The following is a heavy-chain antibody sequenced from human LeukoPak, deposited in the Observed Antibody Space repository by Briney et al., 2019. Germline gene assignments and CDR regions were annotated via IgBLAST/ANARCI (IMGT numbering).Heavy chain of an antibody. CDR2: IKQDGSEK. D-gene: IGHD2-2*01. Sequence: GGSLRLSCAASGFTFSSYWMSWVRQAPGKGLEWVANIKQDGSEKYYVDSVKGRFTTSRDNAKNSLYLQMNSLRAEDTAVYYCARDTHCSSTSPDYYYDYWGQGTLVTVSS. J-gene: IGHJ4*02. CDR3: ARDTHCSSTSPDYYYDY. V-gene: IGHV3-7*01. CDR1: GFTFSSYW.